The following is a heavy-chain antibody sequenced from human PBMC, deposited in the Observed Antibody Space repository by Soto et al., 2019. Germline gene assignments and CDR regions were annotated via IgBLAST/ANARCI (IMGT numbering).Heavy chain of an antibody. V-gene: IGHV1-69*13. CDR1: GGTFSSYA. CDR3: ARDRDYYDSSGYPLGNWFDP. D-gene: IGHD3-22*01. J-gene: IGHJ5*02. CDR2: IIPIFGTA. Sequence: SVKVSCKASGGTFSSYAISWVRQAPGQGLEWMGGIIPIFGTANYAQKFQGRVTITADESTSTAYMELSSLRSEDTAVYYCARDRDYYDSSGYPLGNWFDPWGQGTLVTVSS.